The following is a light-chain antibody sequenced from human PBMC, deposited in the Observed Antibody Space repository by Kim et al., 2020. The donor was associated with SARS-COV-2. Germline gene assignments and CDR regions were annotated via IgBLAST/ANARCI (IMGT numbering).Light chain of an antibody. CDR3: QQYNNWWT. CDR1: QSVSSN. V-gene: IGKV3-15*01. Sequence: EIVMTQSPATLSVSPGERATLSCRASQSVSSNLAWYQQKPGQAPSLLIYGASTRASGIPARFSGSGSGTEFTLTISSLQSEDFAVYYCQQYNNWWTFGQGTKV. CDR2: GAS. J-gene: IGKJ1*01.